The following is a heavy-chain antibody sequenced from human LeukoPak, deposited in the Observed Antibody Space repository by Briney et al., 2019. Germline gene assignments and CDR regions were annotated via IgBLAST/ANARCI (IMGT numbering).Heavy chain of an antibody. D-gene: IGHD3/OR15-3a*01. V-gene: IGHV4-59*01. CDR3: AREIEYPLFGLDI. CDR2: IYTSGST. CDR1: GDSISNYY. J-gene: IGHJ3*02. Sequence: PSEALSLTCTVSGDSISNYYWSWIRQPPGKGLEWIGYIYTSGSTNYNPSLKSRVTISVDTSKNQFSLKLSSVTAADTAVYYCAREIEYPLFGLDIWGQGTMVTVSS.